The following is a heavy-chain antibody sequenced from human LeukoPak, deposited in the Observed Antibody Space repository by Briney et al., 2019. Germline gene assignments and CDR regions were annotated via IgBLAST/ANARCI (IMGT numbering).Heavy chain of an antibody. J-gene: IGHJ5*02. D-gene: IGHD6-6*01. Sequence: GGSLRLSCAASGFTFTSYAMNWVRQAPGQGLEWMGWINTNTGNPTYAQGFTGRFVFSSDTSVSTAYLQISSLKAEDTAVYYCARSSRRLSIGRTNWFDPWGQGTLVTVSS. CDR3: ARSSRRLSIGRTNWFDP. V-gene: IGHV7-4-1*02. CDR2: INTNTGNP. CDR1: GFTFTSYA.